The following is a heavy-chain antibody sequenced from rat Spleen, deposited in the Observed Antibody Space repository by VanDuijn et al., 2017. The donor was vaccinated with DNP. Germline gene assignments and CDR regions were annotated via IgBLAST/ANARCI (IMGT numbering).Heavy chain of an antibody. J-gene: IGHJ1*01. CDR1: GFTFSDYN. Sequence: EVQLVESGGGLVQPGRSLKLSCAASGFTFSDYNMAWVRQAPKKGLEWVATISYDGSSTYYRDSVKGRFTISRDNAKSTLYLQMDSLRSEDTATYYCARSWYFDVWGPGTMVTVSS. V-gene: IGHV5-7*01. CDR2: ISYDGSST. CDR3: ARSWYFDV.